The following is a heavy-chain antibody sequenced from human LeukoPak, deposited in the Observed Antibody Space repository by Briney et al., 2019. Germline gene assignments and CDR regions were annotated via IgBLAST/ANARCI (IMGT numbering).Heavy chain of an antibody. CDR1: GYIFTSYG. D-gene: IGHD2-2*01. V-gene: IGHV1-18*01. J-gene: IGHJ3*02. Sequence: GASVKVSCKASGYIFTSYGISWVRQAPGEGLQWMGWVSGHNGNTYYAQKFQSRVTMTTATPTRTAYMELRSLTSDDTAVYYCARVGRYSSTWPPEGDDAFDIWGQGTVVAVSS. CDR3: ARVGRYSSTWPPEGDDAFDI. CDR2: VSGHNGNT.